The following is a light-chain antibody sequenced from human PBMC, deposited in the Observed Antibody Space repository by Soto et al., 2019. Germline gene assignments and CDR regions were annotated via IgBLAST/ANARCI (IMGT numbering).Light chain of an antibody. CDR3: QQFSSYPLT. Sequence: EIVMPQSPATLSVSPGERAPLSCRASQSVSGNLAWYQKKPGQAPRILIYDASTRATGIPDRFSGGGSGTDFNLTISRLETEEFAVYYCQQFSSYPLTVGGGTKLDIK. CDR1: QSVSGN. V-gene: IGKV3-15*01. CDR2: DAS. J-gene: IGKJ4*01.